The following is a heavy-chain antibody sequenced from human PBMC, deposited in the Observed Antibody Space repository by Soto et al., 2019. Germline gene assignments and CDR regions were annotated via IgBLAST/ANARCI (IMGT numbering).Heavy chain of an antibody. CDR1: GYTFTSYY. V-gene: IGHV1-46*01. Sequence: ASVKVSCKASGYTFTSYYMHWVRQAPGQGLEWMGIINPSGGSTSYAQKFQGRVTMTRDTSTSTVYMELSSLRSEDTAVYYCARDPVMTTVSPGGWFDPWGQGTLVTVSS. CDR2: INPSGGST. D-gene: IGHD4-17*01. CDR3: ARDPVMTTVSPGGWFDP. J-gene: IGHJ5*02.